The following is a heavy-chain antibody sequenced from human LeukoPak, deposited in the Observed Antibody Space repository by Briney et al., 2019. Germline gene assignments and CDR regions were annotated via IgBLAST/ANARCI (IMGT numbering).Heavy chain of an antibody. Sequence: PGASLRLSCAASGFTFSSYTMNWVRQAPGKGLEWVSSISSSSTYIYYADSVKGRFTISRDNAKNSVYLQMNSLRADDTAVYYCARDRVGGQGTLVTVSS. CDR1: GFTFSSYT. V-gene: IGHV3-21*01. CDR3: ARDRV. CDR2: ISSSSTYI. J-gene: IGHJ4*02.